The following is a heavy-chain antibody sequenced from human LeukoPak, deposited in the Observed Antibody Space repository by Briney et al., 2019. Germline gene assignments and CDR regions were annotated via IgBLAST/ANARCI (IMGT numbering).Heavy chain of an antibody. CDR3: ARDVLRYFDWPARAFDI. V-gene: IGHV1-8*01. D-gene: IGHD3-9*01. J-gene: IGHJ3*02. CDR2: MNPNSGNT. CDR1: GYTFTSYD. Sequence: ASVKFSCKASGYTFTSYDINWVRQATGQGLEWMGWMNPNSGNTGYAQKFQGRVTMTRNTSISTAYMELSSLRSEDTAVYYCARDVLRYFDWPARAFDIWGQGTMVTVSS.